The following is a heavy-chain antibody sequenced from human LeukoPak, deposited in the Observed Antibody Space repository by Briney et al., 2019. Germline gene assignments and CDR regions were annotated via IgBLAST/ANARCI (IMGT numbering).Heavy chain of an antibody. J-gene: IGHJ6*04. Sequence: PGGSLRLSCAASGVTFRNDWMNCVREGPGKGLVWGSRISADGTDTDYADSVKGRVTVSRDNAQNTLYLEINSLRVEDTAVYYCARSSYNGYDKGDVWGKGTTVTVSS. V-gene: IGHV3-74*01. CDR2: ISADGTDT. D-gene: IGHD5-12*01. CDR3: ARSSYNGYDKGDV. CDR1: GVTFRNDW.